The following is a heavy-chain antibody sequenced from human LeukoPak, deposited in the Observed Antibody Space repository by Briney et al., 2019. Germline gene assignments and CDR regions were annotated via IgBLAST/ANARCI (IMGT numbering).Heavy chain of an antibody. CDR3: ARDTSIAVAGRVY. CDR1: GFTFGDYG. V-gene: IGHV4-38-2*02. J-gene: IGHJ4*02. Sequence: PGGSLRLSCAASGFTFGDYGMSWVRQAPGKGLEWIGSIYYSGSTYYNPSLKSRVTISVDTSKNQFSLKLSSVTAADTAVYYCARDTSIAVAGRVYWGQGTLVTVSS. D-gene: IGHD6-19*01. CDR2: IYYSGST.